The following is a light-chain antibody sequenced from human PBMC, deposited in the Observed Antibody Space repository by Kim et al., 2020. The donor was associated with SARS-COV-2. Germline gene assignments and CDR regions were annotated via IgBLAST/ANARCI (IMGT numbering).Light chain of an antibody. Sequence: AVQLTQSPSSLSASVGDRVTITCRASQGVRSALAWYQQKPGQPPKLLMYDASTLHTGVPSRFSGSGSGTDFTLTISNLQPEDFANYYCQQFNVYPLSFGGGTKVDIK. CDR3: QQFNVYPLS. J-gene: IGKJ4*01. CDR2: DAS. V-gene: IGKV1-13*02. CDR1: QGVRSA.